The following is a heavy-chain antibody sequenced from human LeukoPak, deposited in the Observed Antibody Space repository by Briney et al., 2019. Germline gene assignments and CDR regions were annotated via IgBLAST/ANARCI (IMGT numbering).Heavy chain of an antibody. J-gene: IGHJ4*02. V-gene: IGHV4-59*01. CDR3: ARDLAVAGYFDY. CDR1: GGSISSYY. CDR2: IYYSGST. Sequence: SETLSLTCTVSGGSISSYYWSWIRQPPGKGLEWIGYIYYSGSTNYNPSLKSRVTISVDTSKNQFSLKLSSVTAADTAVYYCARDLAVAGYFDYWGQGTLVTVSS. D-gene: IGHD6-19*01.